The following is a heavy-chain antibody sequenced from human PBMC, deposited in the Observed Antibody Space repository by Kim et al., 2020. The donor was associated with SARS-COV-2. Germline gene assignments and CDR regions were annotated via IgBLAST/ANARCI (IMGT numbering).Heavy chain of an antibody. CDR3: ASPFEAPRWGDFDY. CDR1: AFTFSSYA. V-gene: IGHV3-30*04. CDR2: ISYDGRNK. J-gene: IGHJ4*02. Sequence: GGSLRLSCAASAFTFSSYAMHWVRQAPGKGLEWVAVISYDGRNKYYADSVKGRFTISRDNSKNTLYLQMNSLRAEDTAVYYCASPFEAPRWGDFDYWGQGTLVTVSS. D-gene: IGHD3-10*01.